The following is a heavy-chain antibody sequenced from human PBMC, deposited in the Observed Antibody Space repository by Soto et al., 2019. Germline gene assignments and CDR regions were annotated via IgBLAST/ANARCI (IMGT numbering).Heavy chain of an antibody. Sequence: QLRLQESGPGLVKPSETLSLTCSISGGYITASVWWTWVRLTPEKGLQLIGEVFHTGSVNYNPSLHTRLTISVDKSMGQFSLRLTSVTAADTAVYYCARKAWTRLDYWGQGALVTVSS. D-gene: IGHD1-1*01. V-gene: IGHV4-4*02. CDR1: GGYITASVW. CDR3: ARKAWTRLDY. J-gene: IGHJ4*02. CDR2: VFHTGSV.